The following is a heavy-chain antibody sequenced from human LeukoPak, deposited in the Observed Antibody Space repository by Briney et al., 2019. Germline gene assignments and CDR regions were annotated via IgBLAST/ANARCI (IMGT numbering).Heavy chain of an antibody. Sequence: SETLSLTCAVYGGSFSGYYWSWIRQPPGKGLEWIGEINHSGSTNYNPSLKSRVTISVDTSKNQFSLKLSSVTAADTAVYYCARPPPLDSSSPAGSPWGQGTLVTVSS. CDR3: ARPPPLDSSSPAGSP. V-gene: IGHV4-34*01. CDR2: INHSGST. D-gene: IGHD6-6*01. CDR1: GGSFSGYY. J-gene: IGHJ4*02.